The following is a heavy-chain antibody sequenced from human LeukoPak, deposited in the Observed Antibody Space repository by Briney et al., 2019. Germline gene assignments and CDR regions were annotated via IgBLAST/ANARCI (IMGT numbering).Heavy chain of an antibody. D-gene: IGHD6-13*01. CDR3: ARDDARSGIAAAGPIDY. Sequence: PSQTLSLTCTVSGGSISSGDYYWSWIRQPPGKGLEWIGYIYYSGSTYYNPSLKSRVTISVDTSKNQFSLKLSSVTAADTAVYYCARDDARSGIAAAGPIDYWGQGTLVTVSS. CDR2: IYYSGST. J-gene: IGHJ4*02. CDR1: GGSISSGDYY. V-gene: IGHV4-30-4*01.